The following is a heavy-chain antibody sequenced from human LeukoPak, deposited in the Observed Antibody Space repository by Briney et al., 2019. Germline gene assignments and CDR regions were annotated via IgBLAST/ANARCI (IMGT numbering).Heavy chain of an antibody. J-gene: IGHJ4*02. CDR1: GGSITSYY. CDR2: IYYSGST. Sequence: SETLSLTCTVSGGSITSYYWSWIRQPPGKGLGWIGYIYYSGSTKYNPSLKSRVTISVDTSKNQFSLKLSSVTAADTAVYYCARGAGAGTTDWGRYFDYWGQGTLVTVSS. D-gene: IGHD6-19*01. V-gene: IGHV4-59*01. CDR3: ARGAGAGTTDWGRYFDY.